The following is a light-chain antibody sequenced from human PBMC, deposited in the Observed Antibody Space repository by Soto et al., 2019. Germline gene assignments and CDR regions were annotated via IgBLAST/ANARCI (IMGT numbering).Light chain of an antibody. J-gene: IGLJ1*01. CDR3: ESYAGSNTYV. V-gene: IGLV2-8*01. Sequence: SVLTQPPSASGSPGQSVTISCTGTRNDIGAYEFVSWYQHHPGKAPKLIIYEVVQRPSGVPDRFSGSKSGNTASLTVSGLQAADEADYYCESYAGSNTYVFGTGTKVTVL. CDR1: RNDIGAYEF. CDR2: EVV.